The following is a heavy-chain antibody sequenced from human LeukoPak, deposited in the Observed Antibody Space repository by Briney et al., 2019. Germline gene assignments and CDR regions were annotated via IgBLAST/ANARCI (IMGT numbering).Heavy chain of an antibody. J-gene: IGHJ4*02. CDR3: AREYSSSSGKALDY. CDR2: ISSSGSTL. Sequence: GGSLRLSCAASGFTFSSYSMNWVRQAPGKGLEWVSYISSSGSTLHYADSVKGRFTISRDSAKSSLYLQLNSLRDEDTAVYYCAREYSSSSGKALDYLGQGTLVTVCS. CDR1: GFTFSSYS. V-gene: IGHV3-48*02. D-gene: IGHD6-6*01.